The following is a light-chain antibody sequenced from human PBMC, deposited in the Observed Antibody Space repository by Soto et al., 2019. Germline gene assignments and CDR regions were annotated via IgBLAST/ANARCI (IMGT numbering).Light chain of an antibody. J-gene: IGKJ1*01. V-gene: IGKV1-8*01. CDR2: AAS. CDR1: QGISSY. Sequence: AIRMTQSPSSLSASTRDRVAITCRASQGISSYLAWYQQKPGKAPKLLIYAASTLQSGVPSRFSGSGSGTDFTLTISCLQSEDFATYYCQQYYSYLTFGQGTKVEIK. CDR3: QQYYSYLT.